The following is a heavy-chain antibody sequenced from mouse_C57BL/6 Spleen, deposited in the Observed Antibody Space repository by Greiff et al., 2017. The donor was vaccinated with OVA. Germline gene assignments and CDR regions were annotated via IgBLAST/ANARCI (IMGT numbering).Heavy chain of an antibody. V-gene: IGHV1-15*01. CDR1: GYTFTDYE. J-gene: IGHJ4*01. D-gene: IGHD3-3*01. CDR3: TRESGWYAMDY. Sequence: QVQLQQSGAELVRPGASVTLSCKASGYTFTDYEMHWVKQTPVHGLEWIGAIDPDTGGTDYNQKFKGKAILTADQSSSTAYMELRSLTSEDSAVDDCTRESGWYAMDYWGQGTSVTVSS. CDR2: IDPDTGGT.